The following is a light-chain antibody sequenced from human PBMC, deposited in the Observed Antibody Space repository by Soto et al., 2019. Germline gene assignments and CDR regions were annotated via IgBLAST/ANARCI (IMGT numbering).Light chain of an antibody. V-gene: IGLV2-14*01. CDR3: SSYTSISTLYV. J-gene: IGLJ1*01. Sequence: QSALTQPASVSGSPGQSITISCSGSSSDVGNGYDSVSWYQQHPGKAPKLMIYEVSHRPSGVSNRFSGSKSDNTASLTISGLQAEDEADYYCSSYTSISTLYVFGTGTKVTVL. CDR1: SSDVGNGYDS. CDR2: EVS.